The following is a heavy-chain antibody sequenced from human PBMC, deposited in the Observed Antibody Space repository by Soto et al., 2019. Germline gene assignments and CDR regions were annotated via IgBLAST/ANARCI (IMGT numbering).Heavy chain of an antibody. CDR3: TRERDNSGWYRVSGY. Sequence: EVQLVESGGGLAQPGRSLRLSCTASGFTFGDYAMSWFRQAPGKGLEWVGFIRSKAYGGTTEYAASVRGRFTISRDDSKSIAYLQVNSLKTEDTAVYYCTRERDNSGWYRVSGYWGQGTLVTVST. V-gene: IGHV3-49*03. CDR2: IRSKAYGGTT. CDR1: GFTFGDYA. D-gene: IGHD6-19*01. J-gene: IGHJ4*02.